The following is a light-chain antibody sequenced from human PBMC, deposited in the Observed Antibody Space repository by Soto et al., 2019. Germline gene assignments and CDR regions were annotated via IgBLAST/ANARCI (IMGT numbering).Light chain of an antibody. CDR2: WAS. V-gene: IGKV4-1*01. J-gene: IGKJ1*01. Sequence: DIVMTQSPDSLAVSLGERATLNCKSSQSVLYSANNKNYLAWYQQKPGQPPKLLIYWASTRESGVPDRFSGSGSGTDFTLPISRLQAEDGAVYFCQQYYTTPRTFGQGTKVEIK. CDR3: QQYYTTPRT. CDR1: QSVLYSANNKNY.